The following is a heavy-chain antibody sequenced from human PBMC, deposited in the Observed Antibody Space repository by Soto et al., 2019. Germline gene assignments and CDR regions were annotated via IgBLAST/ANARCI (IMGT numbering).Heavy chain of an antibody. CDR2: IYYSGST. CDR3: ARTYDYTTD. CDR1: GGSISSYY. J-gene: IGHJ4*02. Sequence: SETLSLTCTVSGGSISSYYWSWIRQPPGKGLEWIGYIYYSGSTNYNPSLKSRVTISVDTSKNQFSLKLSSVTAADTAVYYCARTYDYTTDWGQGTLVTVSS. V-gene: IGHV4-59*01. D-gene: IGHD3-16*01.